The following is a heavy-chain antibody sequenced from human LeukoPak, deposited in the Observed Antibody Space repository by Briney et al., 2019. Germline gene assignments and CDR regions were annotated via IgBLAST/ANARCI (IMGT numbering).Heavy chain of an antibody. Sequence: PSETLSLTCAVYGESISDYYWTWIRQFPGKGLEWIGEIHHSKGTNYNPSLKSRLTMSVDRSKNQFSLKLSSVTAADTAIYYCVRATAVGSGRAFDYWAQGSLVPVSS. D-gene: IGHD3-10*01. CDR3: VRATAVGSGRAFDY. V-gene: IGHV4-34*01. J-gene: IGHJ4*02. CDR1: GESISDYY. CDR2: IHHSKGT.